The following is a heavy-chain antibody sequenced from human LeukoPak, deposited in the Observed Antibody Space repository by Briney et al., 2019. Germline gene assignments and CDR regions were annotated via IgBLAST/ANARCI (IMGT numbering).Heavy chain of an antibody. Sequence: GATVKISCKVSGYTFTDYYMHWVQQAPGKGLEWIGLVDPEDGKTIYAEKFQGRVTITADTSTGTAYMELSSLRFEDTAVYYCAIPAYAPHKVYFQHWGQGTPVTVSS. CDR2: VDPEDGKT. CDR1: GYTFTDYY. CDR3: AIPAYAPHKVYFQH. D-gene: IGHD4-17*01. J-gene: IGHJ1*01. V-gene: IGHV1-69-2*01.